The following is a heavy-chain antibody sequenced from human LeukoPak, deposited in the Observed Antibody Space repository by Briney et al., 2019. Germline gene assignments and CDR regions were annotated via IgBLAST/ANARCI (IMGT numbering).Heavy chain of an antibody. Sequence: GGSPRLSCTASGFTFGDYSMSWFRRAPGKGLEWVGFIRSKAYGGTTEYAASVKGRFTISRDDSRGIAYLQMNSLETEDTAVYYCTSNPGYSYGSLDAFDIWGQGTMVTVSS. J-gene: IGHJ3*02. CDR2: IRSKAYGGTT. D-gene: IGHD5-18*01. CDR3: TSNPGYSYGSLDAFDI. CDR1: GFTFGDYS. V-gene: IGHV3-49*03.